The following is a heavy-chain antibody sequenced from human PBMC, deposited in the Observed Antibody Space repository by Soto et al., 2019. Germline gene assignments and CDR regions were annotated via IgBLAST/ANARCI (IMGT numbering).Heavy chain of an antibody. CDR3: ARERDGSSWSSAESLQY. D-gene: IGHD6-13*01. Sequence: WASVKVSCKASGCIFSNYGISWVRQAPGQGLEWMGWISTYNANTYYAQKFQGRVTMTTDTSTSTAYMELRSLRSDDTAVFYCARERDGSSWSSAESLQYWGQGTLVTVSS. J-gene: IGHJ1*01. CDR1: GCIFSNYG. V-gene: IGHV1-18*01. CDR2: ISTYNANT.